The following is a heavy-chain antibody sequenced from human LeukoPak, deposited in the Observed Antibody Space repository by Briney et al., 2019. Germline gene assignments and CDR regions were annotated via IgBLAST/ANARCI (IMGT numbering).Heavy chain of an antibody. CDR1: GGSFSGYY. Sequence: SETLSLTCAVYGGSFSGYYWSWIRQPPGKGLEWIGEVTRDGRANSNPSLKSRVTMSLHTAKNQFSLSLNSVTDADTAVYYCARSSSWYLGAFDIWGQGTMVTVSS. D-gene: IGHD6-13*01. J-gene: IGHJ3*02. CDR2: VTRDGRA. V-gene: IGHV4-34*01. CDR3: ARSSSWYLGAFDI.